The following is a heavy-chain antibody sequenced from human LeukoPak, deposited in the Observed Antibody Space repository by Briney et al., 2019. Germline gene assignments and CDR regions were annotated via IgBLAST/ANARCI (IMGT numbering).Heavy chain of an antibody. V-gene: IGHV4-34*01. CDR2: INHSGST. CDR1: GGSFSGYY. J-gene: IGHJ6*02. Sequence: PSETLSLTCAVYGGSFSGYYWSWIRQPPGKGLEWIGEINHSGSTNYNPSLKSRVTISVDTSKNQFFLKLSSVTAADTAVYYCARGDDYSNYKIKYYYYYGMDVWGQGTTVTVSS. CDR3: ARGDDYSNYKIKYYYYYGMDV. D-gene: IGHD4-4*01.